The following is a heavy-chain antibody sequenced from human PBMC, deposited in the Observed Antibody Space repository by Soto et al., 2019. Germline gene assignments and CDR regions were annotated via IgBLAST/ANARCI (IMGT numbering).Heavy chain of an antibody. CDR2: ISGSGGST. D-gene: IGHD3-10*01. CDR3: PKATMVRGVYSFDY. Sequence: GGSLRLSCAASGFTFSSYGMSWVRQAPGKGLEWVSAISGSGGSTYYADSVKGRFTISRDNSKNTLYLQMNSLRAEDTAVYYCPKATMVRGVYSFDYWGEGSLVTV. CDR1: GFTFSSYG. V-gene: IGHV3-23*01. J-gene: IGHJ4*02.